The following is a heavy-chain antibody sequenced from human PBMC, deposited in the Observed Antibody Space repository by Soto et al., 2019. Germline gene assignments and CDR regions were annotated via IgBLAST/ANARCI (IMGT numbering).Heavy chain of an antibody. J-gene: IGHJ4*02. CDR1: GYTFTRYY. D-gene: IGHD2-2*01. CDR2: INPSGGST. Sequence: ASVKVSCKASGYTFTRYYMHWVRQAPGQGFEWMGIINPSGGSTSYAQKFQGRVTMTRDTSTSTVYMELSSLRSEDTAVYYCARGVVPAVGFDYWGQGTQVTIDS. CDR3: ARGVVPAVGFDY. V-gene: IGHV1-46*03.